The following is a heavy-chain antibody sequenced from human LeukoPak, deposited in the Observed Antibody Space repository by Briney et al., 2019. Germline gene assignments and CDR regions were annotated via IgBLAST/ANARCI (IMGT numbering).Heavy chain of an antibody. CDR1: GGSINNYY. Sequence: SETLSLTCNVSGGSINNYYWSWIRQPPGKGLEWLGYVYYSGNTNYNPSLKSRVTISVDTSKSQFSLKLTSVTAADTAVYYCARAYVWGSYKLLPYYFDYWGQGTLVTVSS. CDR2: VYYSGNT. J-gene: IGHJ4*02. V-gene: IGHV4-59*01. D-gene: IGHD3-16*01. CDR3: ARAYVWGSYKLLPYYFDY.